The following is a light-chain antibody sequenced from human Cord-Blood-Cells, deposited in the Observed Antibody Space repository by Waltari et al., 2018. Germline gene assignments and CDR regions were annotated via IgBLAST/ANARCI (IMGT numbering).Light chain of an antibody. V-gene: IGKV1-39*01. Sequence: DIQMTQSPSPLSASVGDRVTITCRVSQSISSYLNWYQQKPGKAPNLLIYASSCLQSGVPSRFSGSGSGTDFTLAISSLQPEDFATYYCQQSYSTPFSFGPGTKVDIK. J-gene: IGKJ3*01. CDR1: QSISSY. CDR3: QQSYSTPFS. CDR2: ASS.